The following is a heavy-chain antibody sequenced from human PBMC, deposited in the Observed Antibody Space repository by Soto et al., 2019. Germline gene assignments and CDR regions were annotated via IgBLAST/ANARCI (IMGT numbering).Heavy chain of an antibody. CDR1: GGTFN. D-gene: IGHD3-10*01. CDR2: IIPVIDTA. Sequence: PSVKVSCKVSGGTFNIRWVRQAPGQGLEWMGGIIPVIDTANYARKFQGRVVISADRATNIVYMEMMSLTLEDTAVYYCARGSRADAFDIWGQATMVTVSS. V-gene: IGHV1-69*06. CDR3: ARGSRADAFDI. J-gene: IGHJ3*02.